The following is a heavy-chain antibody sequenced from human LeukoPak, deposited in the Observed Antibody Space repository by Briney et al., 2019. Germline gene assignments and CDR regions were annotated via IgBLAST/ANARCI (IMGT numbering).Heavy chain of an antibody. CDR3: AKALPPYCSGGSCYRNRDYYYYYMDV. CDR1: GFTFSSYG. D-gene: IGHD2-15*01. V-gene: IGHV3-23*01. Sequence: GGSLRLSCAASGFTFSSYGVSWVRQAPGKGLEWVSSISNSGGSTYHADSVKGRFTISRDNSKNTLYLQMNSLRAEDTAVYYCAKALPPYCSGGSCYRNRDYYYYYMDVWGKGTTVTVSS. CDR2: ISNSGGST. J-gene: IGHJ6*03.